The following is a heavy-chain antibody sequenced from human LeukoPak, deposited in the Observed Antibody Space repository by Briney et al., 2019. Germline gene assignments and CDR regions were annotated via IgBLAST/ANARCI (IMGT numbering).Heavy chain of an antibody. J-gene: IGHJ4*02. CDR2: ISGSGGST. D-gene: IGHD4-17*01. V-gene: IGHV3-23*01. Sequence: GGSLRLSCAASGFTFSGYAMSWVRQAPGKGLEWVSAISGSGGSTYYADSVKGRFTISRDNAKNSLYLQMNSLRVEDTAVYYCARLRVRPSQMTTVSTFDNWGQGTLVTVSS. CDR1: GFTFSGYA. CDR3: ARLRVRPSQMTTVSTFDN.